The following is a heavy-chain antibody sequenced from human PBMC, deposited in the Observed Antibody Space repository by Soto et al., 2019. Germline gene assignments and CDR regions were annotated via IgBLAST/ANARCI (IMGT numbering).Heavy chain of an antibody. CDR1: GLTFSSSS. CDR2: ISENGDRQ. V-gene: IGHV3-30-3*01. CDR3: ARRLAPSVSALGY. Sequence: TVGSLRLSCTVSGLTFSSSSVHWVRQAPGKGLEWVAVISENGDRQYSTDSVRGRFLVSRDTFNNTIYLQMNSLRPEDTGEYFCARRLAPSVSALGYWGQGALVTVSS. D-gene: IGHD1-26*01. J-gene: IGHJ4*02.